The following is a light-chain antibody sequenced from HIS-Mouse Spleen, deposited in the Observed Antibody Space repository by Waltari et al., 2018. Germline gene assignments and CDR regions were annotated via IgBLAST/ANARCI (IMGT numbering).Light chain of an antibody. CDR2: RNN. V-gene: IGLV1-47*01. J-gene: IGLJ3*02. Sequence: QSVLTQPPSASWTPGQRVTISCSGSSSNIGSNYVYWYQQLPGTAPKLLIYRNNQRPSGVPARFSGSKSGTSASLAISGLRSEDEADYYCAAWDDSLSGPVFGGGTKLTVL. CDR3: AAWDDSLSGPV. CDR1: SSNIGSNY.